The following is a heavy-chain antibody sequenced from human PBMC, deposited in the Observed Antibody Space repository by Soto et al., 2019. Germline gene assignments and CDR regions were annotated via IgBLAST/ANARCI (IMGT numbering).Heavy chain of an antibody. CDR2: IYYSGST. CDR1: GGSISSGGYY. V-gene: IGHV4-31*03. CDR3: AGIYSGSPGGTLRY. D-gene: IGHD1-26*01. Sequence: QVQLQESGPGLVKPSQTLSLTCTVSGGSISSGGYYWSWIRQHPGKGLEWIGYIYYSGSTYYNPSLKSRVTISVDPSKNQFSLKLCSVSAADTAVYYCAGIYSGSPGGTLRYWGQGTLVSVSS. J-gene: IGHJ4*02.